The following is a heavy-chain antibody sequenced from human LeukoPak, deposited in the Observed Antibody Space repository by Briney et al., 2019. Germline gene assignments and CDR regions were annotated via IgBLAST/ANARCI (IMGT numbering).Heavy chain of an antibody. CDR2: IHPSGTL. Sequence: SETLSLTCTVSGASFSSGDQYWNWIRQSPGKGLEWIGSIHPSGTLYNNPSLESRVTMSMDTSKNQFSLNLNSVTAADTAVYYCARYGFGVVRGDPNYYYYMDVWGKGTTVTVSS. J-gene: IGHJ6*03. D-gene: IGHD3-3*01. CDR1: GASFSSGDQY. CDR3: ARYGFGVVRGDPNYYYYMDV. V-gene: IGHV4-30-4*08.